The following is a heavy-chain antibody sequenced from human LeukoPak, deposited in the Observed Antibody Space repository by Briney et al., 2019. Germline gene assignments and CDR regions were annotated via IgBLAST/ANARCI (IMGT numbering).Heavy chain of an antibody. J-gene: IGHJ3*01. CDR1: GGTLSGHY. CDR3: ARLLDNDISGDPDTFDV. Sequence: SETLYLTCTVSGGTLSGHYWSWIRQAPGKRLEWVGYVSYTGRTKYNPSLQSRVTISIDTSKSQFSLKLTSVTSADTAVYSCARLLDNDISGDPDTFDVWGQGTTVIVSS. D-gene: IGHD3-22*01. CDR2: VSYTGRT. V-gene: IGHV4-59*11.